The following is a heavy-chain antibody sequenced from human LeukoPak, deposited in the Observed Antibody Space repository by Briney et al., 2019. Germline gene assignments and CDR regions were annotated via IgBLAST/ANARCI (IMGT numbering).Heavy chain of an antibody. CDR3: ARDRFQYYGSGSYFLFDY. J-gene: IGHJ4*02. Sequence: SETLSLTCIVSGGSISSYYWSWIRQPAGKGLEWIGRIYTSGSTNYNPSLKSRVTMSVDTSKNQFSLKLSSVTAADTAVYYCARDRFQYYGSGSYFLFDYWGQGTLVTVSS. D-gene: IGHD3-10*01. V-gene: IGHV4-4*07. CDR1: GGSISSYY. CDR2: IYTSGST.